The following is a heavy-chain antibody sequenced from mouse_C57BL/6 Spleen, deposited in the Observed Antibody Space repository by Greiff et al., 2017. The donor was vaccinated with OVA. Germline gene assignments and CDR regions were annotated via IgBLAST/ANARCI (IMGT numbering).Heavy chain of an antibody. CDR1: GFTFSSYT. CDR2: ISGGGGDT. CDR3: ARQTTVVESWFAY. D-gene: IGHD1-1*01. J-gene: IGHJ3*01. Sequence: EVMLVESGGGLVKPGGSLKLSCAASGFTFSSYTMSWVRQTPEKRLEWVATISGGGGDTYYPDSVKGRFTISRDNAKNTLYLQMSSLRSEDTALYYCARQTTVVESWFAYWGQGTLVTVSA. V-gene: IGHV5-9*01.